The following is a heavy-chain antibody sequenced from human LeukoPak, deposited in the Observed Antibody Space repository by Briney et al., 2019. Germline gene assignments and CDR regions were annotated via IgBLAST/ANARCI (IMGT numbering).Heavy chain of an antibody. Sequence: GGSLRLSCAASGFTFSSYSMNWGRQASGKGLKWVSYISSSSSTIYYADSVKGRFTISRDNAKNSLYLQMNSLRAEDTAVYYCAELGITMIGGVWGKGTTVTISS. CDR2: ISSSSSTI. CDR3: AELGITMIGGV. CDR1: GFTFSSYS. V-gene: IGHV3-48*01. J-gene: IGHJ6*04. D-gene: IGHD3-10*02.